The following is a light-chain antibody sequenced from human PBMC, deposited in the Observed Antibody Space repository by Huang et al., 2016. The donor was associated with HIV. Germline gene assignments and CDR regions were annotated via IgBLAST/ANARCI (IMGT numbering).Light chain of an antibody. J-gene: IGKJ4*01. V-gene: IGKV3-15*01. CDR3: HQYNYWPPLT. CDR2: GAY. Sequence: EIVMTQSPATLSVSPGERATLSCRASQSVYSNLAWYQQKPGQAPRLLIYGAYTRAPGVPARFSGSGSGTEFTLTISSLQSEDFAVYYCHQYNYWPPLTFGGGTKVEIK. CDR1: QSVYSN.